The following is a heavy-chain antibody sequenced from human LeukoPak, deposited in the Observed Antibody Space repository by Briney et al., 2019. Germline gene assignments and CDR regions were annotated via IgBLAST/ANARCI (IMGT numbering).Heavy chain of an antibody. V-gene: IGHV7-4-1*02. D-gene: IGHD6-13*01. CDR3: ARVIAAADYYYYYYMDV. CDR2: INTNTGNP. CDR1: GYTFTSYA. Sequence: ASVKVSCKASGYTFTSYAMNWVRQAPGQGLEWMGWINTNTGNPTYAQGFTGRFVLSLDTSVSTAYLQISSLEAEDTAVYYCARVIAAADYYYYYYMDVWGKGTTVTVSS. J-gene: IGHJ6*03.